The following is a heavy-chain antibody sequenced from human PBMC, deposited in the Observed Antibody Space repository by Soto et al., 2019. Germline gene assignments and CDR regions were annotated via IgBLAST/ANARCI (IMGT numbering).Heavy chain of an antibody. CDR2: MNPNSGNT. CDR3: ARRGQWLRSELDY. Sequence: ASVKVSCKASGYTFTSYDINWVRQATGQGLEWMGWMNPNSGNTGYAQKFQGRVTMTRNTSISTAYMDLSSLRSEDTAVYYCARRGQWLRSELDYWGQGTLVTVSS. V-gene: IGHV1-8*01. J-gene: IGHJ4*02. D-gene: IGHD5-12*01. CDR1: GYTFTSYD.